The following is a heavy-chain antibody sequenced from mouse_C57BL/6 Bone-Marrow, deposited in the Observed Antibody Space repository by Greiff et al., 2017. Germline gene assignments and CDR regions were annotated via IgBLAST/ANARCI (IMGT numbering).Heavy chain of an antibody. CDR2: ISDGGSYT. J-gene: IGHJ3*01. Sequence: EVQLQESGGGLVKPGGSLKLSCAASGFTFSSYAMSWVRQTPEKRLEWVATISDGGSYTCYPDNVKGRFTISRDNATNNLYLQMSHLKSEDTAMYYCARGGYGYPAWFAYWGQGTLVTVSA. CDR1: GFTFSSYA. CDR3: ARGGYGYPAWFAY. V-gene: IGHV5-4*01. D-gene: IGHD2-2*01.